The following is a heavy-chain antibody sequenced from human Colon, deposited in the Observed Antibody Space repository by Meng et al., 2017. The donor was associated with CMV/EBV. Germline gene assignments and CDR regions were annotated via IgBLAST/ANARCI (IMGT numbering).Heavy chain of an antibody. CDR2: IRYDGSNK. J-gene: IGHJ4*02. V-gene: IGHV3-30*02. CDR1: GFTFSHYW. D-gene: IGHD2-2*01. CDR3: AKDYGGYCSSTSCYYFDY. Sequence: GESLKISCEASGFTFSHYWMHWVRQAPGKGLEWVAFIRYDGSNKYYADSVKGRFTISRDNSKNTLYLQMNSLRAEDTAVYYCAKDYGGYCSSTSCYYFDYWGQGTLVTVSS.